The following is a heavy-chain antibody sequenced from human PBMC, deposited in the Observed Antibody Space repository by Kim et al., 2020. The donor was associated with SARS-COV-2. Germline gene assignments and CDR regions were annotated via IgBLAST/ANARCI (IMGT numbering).Heavy chain of an antibody. D-gene: IGHD6-19*01. V-gene: IGHV5-51*01. Sequence: SPSFQGQVTISADKSISTAYLQWSSLKASDTAMYYCARSSPSSGWTFDYWGQGTLVTVSS. J-gene: IGHJ4*02. CDR3: ARSSPSSGWTFDY.